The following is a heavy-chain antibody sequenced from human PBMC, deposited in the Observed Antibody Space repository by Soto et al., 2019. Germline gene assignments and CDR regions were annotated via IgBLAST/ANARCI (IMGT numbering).Heavy chain of an antibody. CDR1: GFTFRSFV. J-gene: IGHJ4*02. D-gene: IGHD3-16*01. CDR2: TSYDGSNT. CDR3: ARWGTTGGLDV. Sequence: QVQLVESGGGVVQPGTSLRLSCVGSGFTFRSFVIHWVRQAPGKGLEWVALTSYDGSNTYYDDSVKGRFTISRDKSRNTVDLQPYSLRPEDTPLKYCARWGTTGGLDVWCQGTLVSVPS. V-gene: IGHV3-30*19.